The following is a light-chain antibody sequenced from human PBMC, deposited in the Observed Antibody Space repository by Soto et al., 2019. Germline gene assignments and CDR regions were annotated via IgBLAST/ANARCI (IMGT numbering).Light chain of an antibody. J-gene: IGLJ1*01. CDR2: DVR. CDR1: SSDVGGYNY. Sequence: QSALTQPASVSASPGQSITISCTGTSSDVGGYNYVSWYQQYPGKAPKLMIYDVRHRPSGVSNRFSGSKSGNTASLTISGLQAEDEADYYCSSYRSSSTYVFGTGTKVTVL. CDR3: SSYRSSSTYV. V-gene: IGLV2-14*01.